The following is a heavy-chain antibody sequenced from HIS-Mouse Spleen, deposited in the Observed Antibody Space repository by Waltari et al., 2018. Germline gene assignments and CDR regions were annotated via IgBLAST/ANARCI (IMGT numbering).Heavy chain of an antibody. CDR3: ARLRYSSSWTMNWFDP. CDR1: GSSFPRHW. V-gene: IGHV5-51*01. D-gene: IGHD6-13*01. Sequence: EVQLVQSGAEVKKPGESLKISCKGSGSSFPRHWIGWVRPSPGKGLEWMGVIYPCDSDTRYSPSFQGQVTISADKSISTAYLQWSSLKASDTAMYYCARLRYSSSWTMNWFDPWGQGTLVTVSS. J-gene: IGHJ5*02. CDR2: IYPCDSDT.